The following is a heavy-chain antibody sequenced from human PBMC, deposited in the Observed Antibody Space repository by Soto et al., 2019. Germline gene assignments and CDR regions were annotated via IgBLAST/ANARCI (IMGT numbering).Heavy chain of an antibody. D-gene: IGHD1-7*01. CDR1: GFTFSSYG. Sequence: GESLKISCAASGFTFSSYGMHWVRQAPGKGLEWVAVIWYDGSNKYYADSVKGRFTISRDNSKNTLYLQMNSLRAEDTAVYYCARDIKDLELDYWGQGTLVTVSS. V-gene: IGHV3-33*08. CDR2: IWYDGSNK. CDR3: ARDIKDLELDY. J-gene: IGHJ4*02.